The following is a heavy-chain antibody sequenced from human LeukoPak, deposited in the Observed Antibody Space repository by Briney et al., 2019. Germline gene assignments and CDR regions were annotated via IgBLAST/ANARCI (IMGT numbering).Heavy chain of an antibody. D-gene: IGHD3-22*01. J-gene: IGHJ4*02. Sequence: SVKVSCKASGGTFISYGISWVRQAPGQGLEWMGRIIPNPGITNYAQKFQGRVTITADKSTSTAYMELSSLRSEDTAVYYCARDPRIKDHSSGYDDYWGTVVMVTVAS. V-gene: IGHV1-69*04. CDR1: GGTFISYG. CDR3: ARDPRIKDHSSGYDDY. CDR2: IIPNPGIT.